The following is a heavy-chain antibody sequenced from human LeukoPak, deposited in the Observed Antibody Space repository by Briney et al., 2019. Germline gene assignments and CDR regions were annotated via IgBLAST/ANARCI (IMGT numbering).Heavy chain of an antibody. CDR3: AKDPSRGGYQLLHDY. CDR2: IKQDATEI. Sequence: PGGSLRLSCTTSGFSFRNTWMSWVRQAPGKGLEWVANIKQDATEIYYADSMKGRFTISRDNVRRILYLQMNNLRAEDTAVYYCAKDPSRGGYQLLHDYWGQGTLVTVSS. J-gene: IGHJ4*02. V-gene: IGHV3-7*03. D-gene: IGHD2-2*01. CDR1: GFSFRNTW.